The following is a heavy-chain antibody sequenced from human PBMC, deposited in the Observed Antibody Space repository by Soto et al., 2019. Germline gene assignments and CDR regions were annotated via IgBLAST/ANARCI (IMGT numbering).Heavy chain of an antibody. CDR1: GYTFSSYY. CDR2: INPNGGST. CDR3: ARGLGLGDC. J-gene: IGHJ4*02. Sequence: QAQLVQSGAEVKKPGASVKVSCKASGYTFSSYYIHWVRQAPGQGLEWIGIINPNGGSTNHAQNFKGSLTVTRDTSTATVYMDLSALTSADKAMYYCARGLGLGDCWGEGTLVTVSS. D-gene: IGHD3-9*01. V-gene: IGHV1-46*01.